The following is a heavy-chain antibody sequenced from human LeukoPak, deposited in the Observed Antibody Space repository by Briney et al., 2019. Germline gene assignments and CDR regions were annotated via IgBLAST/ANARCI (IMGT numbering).Heavy chain of an antibody. CDR3: ARDRSGYSSFDWFDP. V-gene: IGHV3-48*02. CDR1: GFTFSSYS. CDR2: ISSSSSTI. D-gene: IGHD6-19*01. J-gene: IGHJ5*02. Sequence: GGSLRLSCAASGFTFSSYSMNWVRQAPGKGLEWVSYISSSSSTIYYADSVKGRFTISRDNAKNSLYLQMNSLRDEDTAVYYCARDRSGYSSFDWFDPRGQGTLVTVSS.